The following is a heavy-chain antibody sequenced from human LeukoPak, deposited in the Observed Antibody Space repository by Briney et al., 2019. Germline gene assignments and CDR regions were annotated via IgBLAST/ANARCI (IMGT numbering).Heavy chain of an antibody. CDR3: ARRRRIVGATTNYYFDY. J-gene: IGHJ4*02. D-gene: IGHD1-26*01. CDR1: GYTFTTYG. Sequence: ASVKVSCKASGYTFTTYGISWVRQAPGQGLEWMGWISAYNGNTNYAQKLQGRVTMTTDTSTGTAYMELRSLRSDDTAVYYCARRRRIVGATTNYYFDYWGQGTLVTVSS. V-gene: IGHV1-18*01. CDR2: ISAYNGNT.